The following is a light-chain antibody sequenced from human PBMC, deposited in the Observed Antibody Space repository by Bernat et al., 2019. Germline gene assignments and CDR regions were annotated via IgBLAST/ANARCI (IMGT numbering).Light chain of an antibody. CDR3: QKYSTYPYT. J-gene: IGKJ2*01. CDR1: QGVSNY. Sequence: DIQMTQSPSSLSASIGDRVTITCRASQGVSNYLAWFQLKPGKAPTSLIYAASSLHSGVPSKFSGSGSGTDFTLTISSLQPEDFATYYCQKYSTYPYTFGQGTKLEIK. CDR2: AAS. V-gene: IGKV1-16*02.